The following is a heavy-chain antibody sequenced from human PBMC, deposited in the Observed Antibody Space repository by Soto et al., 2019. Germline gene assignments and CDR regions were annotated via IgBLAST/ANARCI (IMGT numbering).Heavy chain of an antibody. CDR1: GFTFSSYG. J-gene: IGHJ4*02. D-gene: IGHD3-10*01. Sequence: GGSLRLSCAASGFTFSSYGIHWVRQAPGKGLEWVAVISYDGSNRYYAGSVKGRFTISRDNSKNTLYLQMNSLRAEDTAVYYCAKGGDAYNSFFDYWGQGTPVTVSS. CDR2: ISYDGSNR. CDR3: AKGGDAYNSFFDY. V-gene: IGHV3-30*18.